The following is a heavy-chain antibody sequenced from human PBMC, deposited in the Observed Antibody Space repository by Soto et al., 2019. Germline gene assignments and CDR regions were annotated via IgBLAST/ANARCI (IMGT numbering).Heavy chain of an antibody. CDR3: ARDPSFGSGYLHWFDP. CDR1: GGTFSSYA. D-gene: IGHD3-3*01. Sequence: GASVKVSCKASGGTFSSYAISWVRQAPGQGLEWMGGIIPIFGTANYAQKFQGRVTITADKSTSTAYMELSSLRSEDTAVYYCARDPSFGSGYLHWFDPWGQGTLVTVYS. V-gene: IGHV1-69*06. CDR2: IIPIFGTA. J-gene: IGHJ5*02.